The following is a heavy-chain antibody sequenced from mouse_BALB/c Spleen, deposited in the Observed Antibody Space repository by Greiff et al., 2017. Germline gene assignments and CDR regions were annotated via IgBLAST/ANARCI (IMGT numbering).Heavy chain of an antibody. CDR2: ISNLAYSI. CDR3: ARVYGSSHYYAMDY. D-gene: IGHD1-1*01. CDR1: GFTFSDYG. Sequence: EVQRVESGGGLVQPGGSRKLSCAASGFTFSDYGMAWVRQAPGKGPEWVAFISNLAYSIYYADTVTGRFTISRENAKNTLYLEMSSLRSEDTAMYYCARVYGSSHYYAMDYWGQGTSVTVSS. V-gene: IGHV5-15*02. J-gene: IGHJ4*01.